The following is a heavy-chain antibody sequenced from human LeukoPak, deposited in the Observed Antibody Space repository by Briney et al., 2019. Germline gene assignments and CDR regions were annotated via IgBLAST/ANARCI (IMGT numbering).Heavy chain of an antibody. J-gene: IGHJ4*02. Sequence: GGSLRLSCAASGFTFSSYWMHWVRQAPGKGLVWVSRINSDGSSTSYADSVKGRFTISRDNSKNTLYLQMNSLRAEDTAVYYYAKDHIRSWPTPNIDYWGQGTLVTVSS. CDR1: GFTFSSYW. D-gene: IGHD6-13*01. CDR2: INSDGSST. CDR3: AKDHIRSWPTPNIDY. V-gene: IGHV3-74*01.